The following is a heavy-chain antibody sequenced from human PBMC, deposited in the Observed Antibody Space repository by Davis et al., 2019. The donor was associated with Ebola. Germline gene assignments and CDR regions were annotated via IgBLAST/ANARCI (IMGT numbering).Heavy chain of an antibody. CDR3: AKDRGSGDQKYFDY. J-gene: IGHJ4*02. CDR1: GFTFSSYS. V-gene: IGHV3-21*01. D-gene: IGHD6-19*01. Sequence: GGSLRLSCAASGFTFSSYSMNWVRQAPGKGLEWVSSISSSSSYIYYADSVKGRFTISRDNAKNSLYLQMNSLRAEDTAVYYCAKDRGSGDQKYFDYWGQGTLVTVSS. CDR2: ISSSSSYI.